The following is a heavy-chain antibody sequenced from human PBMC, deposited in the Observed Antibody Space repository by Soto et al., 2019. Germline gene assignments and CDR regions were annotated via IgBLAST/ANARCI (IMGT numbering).Heavy chain of an antibody. CDR3: TTGLTIFGVVISSGDY. CDR2: IYHSGTT. J-gene: IGHJ4*02. D-gene: IGHD3-3*01. Sequence: QLQLQESGPGLVRPSETLSLTCTVSGGSIGSSAFYWGWIRQPPGKGLGWIGSIYHSGTTYYNPSLTSRVSISVDTSKNQFSLKLSSVTAADTAVYYCTTGLTIFGVVISSGDYWGQGILVTVSS. V-gene: IGHV4-39*01. CDR1: GGSIGSSAFY.